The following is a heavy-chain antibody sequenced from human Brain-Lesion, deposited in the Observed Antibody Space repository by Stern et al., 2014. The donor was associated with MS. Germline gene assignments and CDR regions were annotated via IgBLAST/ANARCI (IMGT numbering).Heavy chain of an antibody. Sequence: QMQLVQSGAEVKKPGASVKVSCKVSGYTLTELSMHWVRQAPRKGLEWMGGFDPEDGETIYAQKFQGRVTMTEDTSTDTAYMELSSLRSEDTAVYYCATLSPGAGGNYYRHFDYLGQGTLVTVSS. CDR1: GYTLTELS. CDR3: ATLSPGAGGNYYRHFDY. J-gene: IGHJ4*02. V-gene: IGHV1-24*01. CDR2: FDPEDGET. D-gene: IGHD1-26*01.